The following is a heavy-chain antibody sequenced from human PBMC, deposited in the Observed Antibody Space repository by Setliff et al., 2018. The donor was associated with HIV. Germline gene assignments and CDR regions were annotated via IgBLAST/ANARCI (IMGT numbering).Heavy chain of an antibody. Sequence: SETLSLTCTVSGGSISSGGYYWNRIRQHPGEGLEWIGYIYYSGSTYYNPSLKSRVAISVDTSKNQFSLKLSSVTAADTAVYYCARGYHLLNPDYWGQGTLVTVS. D-gene: IGHD2-2*02. CDR2: IYYSGST. CDR1: GGSISSGGYY. CDR3: ARGYHLLNPDY. V-gene: IGHV4-31*03. J-gene: IGHJ4*02.